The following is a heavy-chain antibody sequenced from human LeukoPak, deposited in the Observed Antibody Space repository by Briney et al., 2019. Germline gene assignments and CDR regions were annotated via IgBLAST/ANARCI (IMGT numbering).Heavy chain of an antibody. CDR2: ISTSRAYI. D-gene: IGHD4-23*01. J-gene: IGHJ2*01. CDR1: GFTFSTYN. V-gene: IGHV3-21*06. CDR3: ARSLRQTIFGGNDYYYFDL. Sequence: PGGSLRLSCAASGFTFSTYNMNWVRQAPGKGLEWVSSISTSRAYIFYRDSVKGRFTISRDHAENSLYLQMNSLRAEDTAVYYCARSLRQTIFGGNDYYYFDLWGRGTLVTVSS.